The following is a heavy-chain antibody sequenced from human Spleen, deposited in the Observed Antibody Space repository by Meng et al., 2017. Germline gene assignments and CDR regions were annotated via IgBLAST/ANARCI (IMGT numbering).Heavy chain of an antibody. J-gene: IGHJ4*02. V-gene: IGHV3-74*02. CDR2: INSDGSSR. Sequence: VQLVESGGGLVKPGGYLRLSCAASGFTFSDYYMSWIRQAPGKGLVWVSRINSDGSSRSYADSVKGRFAISRDNAKNTLYLQMDSLRADDTAVYYCAAPYSGAYAAVDYWGQGTLVTVSS. D-gene: IGHD1-26*01. CDR3: AAPYSGAYAAVDY. CDR1: GFTFSDYY.